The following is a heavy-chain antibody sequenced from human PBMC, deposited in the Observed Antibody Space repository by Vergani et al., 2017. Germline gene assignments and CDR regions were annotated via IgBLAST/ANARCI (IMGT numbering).Heavy chain of an antibody. D-gene: IGHD2-15*01. CDR3: ARSSGYCSGVSCSLDY. CDR1: GGTFSSYA. CDR2: IIPIFGTA. J-gene: IGHJ4*02. Sequence: QVQLVQSGAEVKKPGSSVKVSCKASGGTFSSYAISWVRQAPGQGLEWMGGIIPIFGTANYAQKFQGRVTITADESTGTAYMELCSLRSEDTAVYYCARSSGYCSGVSCSLDYWGQGTLVTVSS. V-gene: IGHV1-69*01.